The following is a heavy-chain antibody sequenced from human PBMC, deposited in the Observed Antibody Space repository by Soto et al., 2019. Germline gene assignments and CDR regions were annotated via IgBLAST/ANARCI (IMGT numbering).Heavy chain of an antibody. V-gene: IGHV4-31*03. D-gene: IGHD3-3*01. Sequence: SETLSLTCTVSGGSISSGGYYWSWLRQDPGKGLEWIGYIYYSGSTYYNPSLKSRVTISVDTSKNQFSLKLSSVTAADTAVYYCARACLRFLEWLSSEYYLDNRGKGTLFTVAS. CDR2: IYYSGST. CDR3: ARACLRFLEWLSSEYYLDN. CDR1: GGSISSGGYY. J-gene: IGHJ4*02.